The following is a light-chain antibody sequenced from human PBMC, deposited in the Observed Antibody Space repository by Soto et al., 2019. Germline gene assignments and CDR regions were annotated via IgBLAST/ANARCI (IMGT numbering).Light chain of an antibody. V-gene: IGLV1-47*01. CDR1: SSNIGSNY. J-gene: IGLJ1*01. CDR2: RNN. CDR3: ATWDDSLSNDV. Sequence: QLVLTQPPSASGTPGQRVTISCSGSSSNIGSNYVYWYQHLTGTAPKLLIYRNNQRPSGVPDRFSGSKSGTSASLAISGLRSEDEADYYCATWDDSLSNDVFGTGTKLTVL.